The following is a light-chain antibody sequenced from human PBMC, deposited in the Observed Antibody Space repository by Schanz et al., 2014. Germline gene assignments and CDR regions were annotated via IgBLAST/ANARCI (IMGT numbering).Light chain of an antibody. CDR2: DVN. V-gene: IGLV2-14*01. J-gene: IGLJ3*02. Sequence: QSVLTQPASVSGSPGQSITISCTGTSSDVGGYNYVSWYQQHPGKAPKLMIYDVNNRPSGVSNRFSASKSGNTASLTISGLQAEDEADYYCQSYDTNRGVFGGGTKLTVL. CDR1: SSDVGGYNY. CDR3: QSYDTNRGV.